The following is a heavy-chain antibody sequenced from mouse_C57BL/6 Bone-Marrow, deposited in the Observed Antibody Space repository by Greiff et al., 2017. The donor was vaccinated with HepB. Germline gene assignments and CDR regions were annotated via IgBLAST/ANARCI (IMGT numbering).Heavy chain of an antibody. CDR3: ARGRNDYGSSFYFDY. CDR2: ISDGGSYT. Sequence: EVKLVESGGGLVKPGGSLKLSCAASGFTFSSYAMSWVRQTPEKRLEWVATISDGGSYTYYPDNVKGRFTISRDNAKNNLYLQMSHLKSEDTAMYYCARGRNDYGSSFYFDYWGQGTTLTVSS. V-gene: IGHV5-4*03. J-gene: IGHJ2*01. CDR1: GFTFSSYA. D-gene: IGHD1-1*01.